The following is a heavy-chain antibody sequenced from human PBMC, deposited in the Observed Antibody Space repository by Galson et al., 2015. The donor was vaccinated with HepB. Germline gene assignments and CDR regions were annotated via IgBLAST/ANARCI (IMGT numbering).Heavy chain of an antibody. D-gene: IGHD2-15*01. CDR3: AVYCSGGSCYSEGPPDYYYYYGMDV. CDR1: GYSFTSYW. J-gene: IGHJ6*02. V-gene: IGHV5-51*01. Sequence: SGAEVKKPGESLKISCKGSGYSFTSYWIGWVRQMPGKGLEWMGIIYPGDSDTRYSPSFQGQVTISADKSISTAYLQWSSLKASDTAMYYCAVYCSGGSCYSEGPPDYYYYYGMDVWGQGTTVTVSS. CDR2: IYPGDSDT.